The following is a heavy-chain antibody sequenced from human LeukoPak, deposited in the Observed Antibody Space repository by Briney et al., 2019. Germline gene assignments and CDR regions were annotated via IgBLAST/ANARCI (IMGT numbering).Heavy chain of an antibody. CDR2: IKSKTDGGTT. CDR3: ATFRGGY. J-gene: IGHJ4*02. Sequence: GGSLRLSCAASGFTFSDACMSWVRQAEGKGLEWVGRIKSKTDGGTTDYAAHVKGRFTISTDYSKDTLYLQMNNLKTEDTAVYYSATFRGGYWGQGTLVTVSS. D-gene: IGHD5-24*01. CDR1: GFTFSDAC. V-gene: IGHV3-15*01.